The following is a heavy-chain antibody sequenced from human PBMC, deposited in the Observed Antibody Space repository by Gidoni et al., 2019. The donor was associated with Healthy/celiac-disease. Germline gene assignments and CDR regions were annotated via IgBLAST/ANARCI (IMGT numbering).Heavy chain of an antibody. CDR2: IYYSGST. Sequence: QLQLQESGPGLVKPSETLSLTCTVSGGSISSSSYYWGWIRQPPGKGLEWIGSIYYSGSTYYNPSLKSRVTISVDTSKNQFSLKLSSVTAADTAVYYCASGIAAAGDAFDIWGQGTMVTVSS. CDR1: GGSISSSSYY. CDR3: ASGIAAAGDAFDI. J-gene: IGHJ3*02. V-gene: IGHV4-39*01. D-gene: IGHD6-13*01.